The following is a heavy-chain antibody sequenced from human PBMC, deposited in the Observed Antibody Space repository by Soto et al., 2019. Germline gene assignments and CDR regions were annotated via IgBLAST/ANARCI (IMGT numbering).Heavy chain of an antibody. V-gene: IGHV3-23*01. CDR3: AIGTFGRGWES. Sequence: EAQLLESGGGLVQPGGSLRLSCAASGFSFSNYGLNWVRQAPGKGLEWVSGMSGSTGNTDYADSVKGRFTISRDNLKNTLYVQMNSLRGEDTAVYYCAIGTFGRGWESWGQGTLVAVSS. CDR2: MSGSTGNT. J-gene: IGHJ4*02. D-gene: IGHD3-16*01. CDR1: GFSFSNYG.